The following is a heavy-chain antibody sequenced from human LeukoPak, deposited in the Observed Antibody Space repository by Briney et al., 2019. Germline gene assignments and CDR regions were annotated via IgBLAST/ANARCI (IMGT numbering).Heavy chain of an antibody. J-gene: IGHJ3*02. Sequence: ASVKVSCKASGYTFTSYGISWVRQAPGQGLEWIGWISANNGKTKYARNLQGRVAMTTDTSVSTAYMELRSLRSDDTAVYYCARNMTTSGPIDIEDAFDIWGQGTMVTVSS. D-gene: IGHD4-17*01. CDR3: ARNMTTSGPIDIEDAFDI. CDR2: ISANNGKT. CDR1: GYTFTSYG. V-gene: IGHV1-18*01.